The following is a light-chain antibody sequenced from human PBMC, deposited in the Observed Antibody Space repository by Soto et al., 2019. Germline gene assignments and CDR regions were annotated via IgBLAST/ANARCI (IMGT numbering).Light chain of an antibody. J-gene: IGKJ4*01. CDR2: GAS. CDR1: QSVSTY. Sequence: EIVFTQSPCTVSLSPGERATLSCRASQSVSTYLAWYQQKPGQAPRLLIYGASSRATGIPDRFSGSGSGTEFSLTISRLEPEDFAVYYCHQYGISPFGGGTKVDIK. CDR3: HQYGISP. V-gene: IGKV3-20*01.